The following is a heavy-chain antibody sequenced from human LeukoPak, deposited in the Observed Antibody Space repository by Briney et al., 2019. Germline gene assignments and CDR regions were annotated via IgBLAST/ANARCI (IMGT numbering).Heavy chain of an antibody. CDR1: GLIVSSNY. Sequence: GGSLRLSCAASGLIVSSNYMSWVRQAPGKGLEWVSVLYSGGSIYYADSVKGRFTISRDNSKNTLYLQMNSLRAEDTAVYYCAKEGTGAYSSSWYLDYWGQGTLVTVSS. J-gene: IGHJ4*02. CDR3: AKEGTGAYSSSWYLDY. V-gene: IGHV3-53*01. CDR2: LYSGGSI. D-gene: IGHD6-13*01.